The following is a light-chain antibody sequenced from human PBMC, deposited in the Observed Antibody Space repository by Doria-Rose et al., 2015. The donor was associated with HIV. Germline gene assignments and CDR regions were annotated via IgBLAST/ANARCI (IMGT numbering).Light chain of an antibody. J-gene: IGKJ1*01. CDR3: HQYGTSWT. CDR2: DGS. Sequence: EIVLTQSPGTLSLSPGERATLSCRASQSFSSTYLAWYQQKPGQAPSLIIYDGSTRATGIPDRFSASGSGTDFTLTINSLEPEDLALYYCHQYGTSWTFGQGTKVEI. V-gene: IGKV3-20*01. CDR1: QSFSSTY.